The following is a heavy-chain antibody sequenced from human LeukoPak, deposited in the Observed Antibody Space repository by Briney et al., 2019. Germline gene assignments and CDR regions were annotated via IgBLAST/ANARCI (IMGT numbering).Heavy chain of an antibody. CDR1: GFTFSSYS. V-gene: IGHV3-21*01. Sequence: GGSLRRSCAASGFTFSSYSMNWVRQAPGKGLEWVSSISSSSSYIYYADSVKGRFTISRDNAKNSLYLQMNSLRAEDTAVYYCVADYYDSSGTSGGAFDIWGQGTKFTVSS. J-gene: IGHJ3*02. CDR3: VADYYDSSGTSGGAFDI. D-gene: IGHD3-22*01. CDR2: ISSSSSYI.